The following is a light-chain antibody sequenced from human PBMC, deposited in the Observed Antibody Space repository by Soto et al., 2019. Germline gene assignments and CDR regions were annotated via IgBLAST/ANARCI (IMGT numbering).Light chain of an antibody. CDR1: QSVSSSY. Sequence: EIVLTQSPGTLSLSPGDRATLSCRASQSVSSSYLAWYQQKPGQAPRLLIYGASSRATGIPDRFSGSGSGTAFTLTISRLEPEDFAVYFCQHYGSSPYTFGQGTKLEIK. CDR2: GAS. CDR3: QHYGSSPYT. J-gene: IGKJ2*01. V-gene: IGKV3-20*01.